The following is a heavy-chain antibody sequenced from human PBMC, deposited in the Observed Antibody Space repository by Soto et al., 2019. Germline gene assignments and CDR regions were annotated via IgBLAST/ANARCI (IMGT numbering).Heavy chain of an antibody. D-gene: IGHD5-12*01. CDR3: ARVGGYSGYRDVFGI. Sequence: QVQLQESGPGLVKPSETLSLTCTVSDGSISGYYWSWIRQPPGKGLEWIGYIYYSGSTSYNPSLKSRVTISVDTSKNQFSLKLTSVTAADTAVYFCARVGGYSGYRDVFGIWGRGTVVTVSS. CDR2: IYYSGST. CDR1: DGSISGYY. V-gene: IGHV4-59*01. J-gene: IGHJ3*02.